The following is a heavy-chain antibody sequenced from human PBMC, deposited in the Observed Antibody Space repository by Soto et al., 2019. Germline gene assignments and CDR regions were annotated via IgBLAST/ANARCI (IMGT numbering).Heavy chain of an antibody. Sequence: EVQLVESGGGLVKPGGSLRLSCAASGLTFSSYSMTWVRQAPGNGLEWVSYISTSSSSIYYADSVKGRFTISRDNAKNSLFLQMNSLRVEDTAVYYCARDIVGAGGVDLWGRGTLVTVSS. CDR2: ISTSSSSI. V-gene: IGHV3-21*02. D-gene: IGHD1-26*01. CDR3: ARDIVGAGGVDL. J-gene: IGHJ2*01. CDR1: GLTFSSYS.